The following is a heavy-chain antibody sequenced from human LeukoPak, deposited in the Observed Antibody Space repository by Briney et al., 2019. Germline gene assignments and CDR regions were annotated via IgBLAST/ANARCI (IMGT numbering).Heavy chain of an antibody. Sequence: GGSLRLSCVASGFTFSSYWMTWVRQAPGKGLGWVSGISWNSGSIGYADSVKGRFTISRDNAKNSLYLQMNSLRAEDMALYYCATSSGYDSYYFDYWGQGTLVTVSS. V-gene: IGHV3-9*03. J-gene: IGHJ4*02. CDR3: ATSSGYDSYYFDY. CDR2: ISWNSGSI. D-gene: IGHD5-12*01. CDR1: GFTFSSYW.